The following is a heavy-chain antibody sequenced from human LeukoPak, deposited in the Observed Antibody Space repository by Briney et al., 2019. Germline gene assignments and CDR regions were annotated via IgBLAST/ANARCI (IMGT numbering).Heavy chain of an antibody. CDR3: ARGRVSSSTWYSTYYYFFYMDF. Sequence: SENLSLTGTGSDDSITMYYWTWIPQPPGQGLEWIGYADHTGSTKSNHSLNGGVSISGETSNNFFSLRLRSVTAADTAVYFCARGRVSSSTWYSTYYYFFYMDFWGKGTTVTVSS. J-gene: IGHJ6*03. D-gene: IGHD4-11*01. CDR2: ADHTGST. V-gene: IGHV4-59*01. CDR1: DDSITMYY.